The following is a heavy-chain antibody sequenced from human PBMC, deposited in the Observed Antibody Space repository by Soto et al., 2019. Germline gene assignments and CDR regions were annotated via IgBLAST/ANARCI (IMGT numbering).Heavy chain of an antibody. V-gene: IGHV4-59*02. J-gene: IGHJ6*03. CDR1: GGSVSRYS. D-gene: IGHD3-9*01. Sequence: PSESLSLTCPLSGGSVSRYSWGWVRQPPGKGLGWVGYIYYCGSPNYNPSLKSRVPIPVDTSQTQLSLRLSAVTAAATAVYYCGRGPPTGYDILTGYLYVDYYYYMHVWGKGTPVTVSS. CDR3: GRGPPTGYDILTGYLYVDYYYYMHV. CDR2: IYYCGSP.